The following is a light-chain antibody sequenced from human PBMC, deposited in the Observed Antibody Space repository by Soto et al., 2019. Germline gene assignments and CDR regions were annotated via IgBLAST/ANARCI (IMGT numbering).Light chain of an antibody. CDR3: SSYTSRTTYV. Sequence: QSVLTQPPSASGSPGQSVTISCTGTSSDVGKYDYVSWFQHHPGKAPKLIIYEVSNRPSGVSFRFSGSKSGNTASLTISGLQAEDEADYYCSSYTSRTTYVFGTGTKVTVL. CDR2: EVS. V-gene: IGLV2-14*01. CDR1: SSDVGKYDY. J-gene: IGLJ1*01.